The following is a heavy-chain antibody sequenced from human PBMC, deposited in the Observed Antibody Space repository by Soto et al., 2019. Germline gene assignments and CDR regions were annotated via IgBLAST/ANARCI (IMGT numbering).Heavy chain of an antibody. J-gene: IGHJ6*02. V-gene: IGHV4-4*02. Sequence: SETLSLTCAVSGGSISSSNWWSWVRQPPGKGLEWIGEVYHSGSTNYNPSLKSRVTISVDKSKNQFSLKLSSVTAADTAVYYCARARGKGIAAELPDYYYYYGMDVWGQGTTVTVSS. CDR1: GGSISSSNW. CDR3: ARARGKGIAAELPDYYYYYGMDV. D-gene: IGHD6-13*01. CDR2: VYHSGST.